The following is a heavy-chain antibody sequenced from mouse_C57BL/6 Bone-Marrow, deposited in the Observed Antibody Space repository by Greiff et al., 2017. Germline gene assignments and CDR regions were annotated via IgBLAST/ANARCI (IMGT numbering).Heavy chain of an antibody. CDR1: GYTFTSYW. D-gene: IGHD1-1*01. J-gene: IGHJ1*03. CDR3: ARFGSGSSYFDV. CDR2: IDPSDSET. Sequence: QVQLQQPGAELVRPGSSVKLSCKASGYTFTSYWMHWVKQRPIQGLEWIGNIDPSDSETHYNQKFKDKATLTVDKSSSTAYMQLSSLTSEDSAVYYCARFGSGSSYFDVWGTGTTVTVSS. V-gene: IGHV1-52*01.